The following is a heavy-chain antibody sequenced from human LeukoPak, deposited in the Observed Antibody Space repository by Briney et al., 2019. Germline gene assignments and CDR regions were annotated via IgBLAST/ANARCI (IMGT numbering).Heavy chain of an antibody. J-gene: IGHJ4*02. Sequence: HPGGSLRLSCAASGFTFSSHGMNWVRQAPGKGLEWVSAISGSGGSTYYADSVKGRFTISRDNSKNTLYLQMNSLRAEDTAVYYCAKLVSETNSEDYWGQGTLVIVSS. CDR3: AKLVSETNSEDY. V-gene: IGHV3-23*01. CDR2: ISGSGGST. CDR1: GFTFSSHG. D-gene: IGHD3-16*02.